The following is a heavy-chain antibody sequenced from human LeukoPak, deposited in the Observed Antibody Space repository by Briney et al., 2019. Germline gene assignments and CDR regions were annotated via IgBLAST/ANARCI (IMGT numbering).Heavy chain of an antibody. CDR1: GFTFSSYA. CDR2: ISSNGGST. CDR3: AREMVGYCGGDCAADI. Sequence: GGSLRLSCAASGFTFSSYAMHWVRQAPGKGLEYVSAISSNGGSTYYANSVKGRFTISRDNSKNTLYLQMGSLRAEDMAVYYCAREMVGYCGGDCAADIWGQGTMVTVSS. D-gene: IGHD2-21*02. J-gene: IGHJ3*02. V-gene: IGHV3-64*01.